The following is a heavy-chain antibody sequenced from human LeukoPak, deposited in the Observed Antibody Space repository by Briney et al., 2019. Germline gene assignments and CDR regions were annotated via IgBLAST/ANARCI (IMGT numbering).Heavy chain of an antibody. D-gene: IGHD3-22*01. CDR2: ISSSSYI. CDR1: GFTFSSYS. J-gene: IGHJ4*02. Sequence: GGSLRLSCAASGFTFSSYSMNWVRQAPGKGLEWVSSISSSSYIYYADSVKGRFTISRDNAKNSLYLQMNSLRAEDTAVYYCARPLDYYDSSPFDYWGQGTLVTVSS. CDR3: ARPLDYYDSSPFDY. V-gene: IGHV3-21*01.